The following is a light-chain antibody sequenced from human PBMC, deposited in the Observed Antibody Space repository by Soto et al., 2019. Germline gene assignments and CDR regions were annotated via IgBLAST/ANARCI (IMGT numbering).Light chain of an antibody. CDR1: QSLLHSNGYNF. CDR3: MQALQTPRT. CDR2: MGS. Sequence: DIVMTQSPLSLPATPGEPASISCRSCQSLLHSNGYNFLDWYVQKPGQSPQLLIYMGSNRASGVPDRFSGSGSGTDFTLKISRVEAEDVGVYYCMQALQTPRTFGQGTKVEIK. V-gene: IGKV2-28*01. J-gene: IGKJ1*01.